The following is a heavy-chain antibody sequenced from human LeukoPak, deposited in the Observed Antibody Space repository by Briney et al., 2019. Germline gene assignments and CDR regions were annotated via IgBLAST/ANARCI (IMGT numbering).Heavy chain of an antibody. CDR2: IWSDGTEK. CDR1: GFTYSHFG. D-gene: IGHD4-11*01. Sequence: GGSLRLSCTASGFTYSHFGMHWVRQAPGKGLEWVAVIWSDGTEKYYGDAVKGRLTISRDNSRNTLYLQMNNLGDDDTAVYYCSKDAQRGFDYSNSLEYWGQGTLVIVSS. V-gene: IGHV3-33*06. CDR3: SKDAQRGFDYSNSLEY. J-gene: IGHJ4*02.